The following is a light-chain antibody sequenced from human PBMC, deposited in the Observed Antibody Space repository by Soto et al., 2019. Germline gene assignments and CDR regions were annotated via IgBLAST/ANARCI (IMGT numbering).Light chain of an antibody. J-gene: IGLJ2*01. Sequence: QAVVTQEPSLTVSPGGTVTLTCGPSTGVVTSGHYPYWFQQKPGQAPRALIYDTSNKHSWTPARFSGSLLGGKAALTLSGAQAEDEADYYCLLSYVGARVFGGGTKLTVL. CDR3: LLSYVGARV. CDR2: DTS. V-gene: IGLV7-46*01. CDR1: TGVVTSGHY.